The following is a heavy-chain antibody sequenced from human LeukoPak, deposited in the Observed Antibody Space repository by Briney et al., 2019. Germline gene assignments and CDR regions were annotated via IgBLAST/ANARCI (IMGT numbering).Heavy chain of an antibody. CDR1: GFTFDDYG. Sequence: PGGSPRLSCAASGFTFDDYGMSWVRQAPGKGLEWVSGINWNGGSTGYADSVKGRFIVSRDNAKKSVYLQMSSLRPEDTAVYYCARDPIYLRGSGSFGAFDIWGQGTLVTVSS. V-gene: IGHV3-20*04. CDR2: INWNGGST. D-gene: IGHD3-10*01. J-gene: IGHJ3*02. CDR3: ARDPIYLRGSGSFGAFDI.